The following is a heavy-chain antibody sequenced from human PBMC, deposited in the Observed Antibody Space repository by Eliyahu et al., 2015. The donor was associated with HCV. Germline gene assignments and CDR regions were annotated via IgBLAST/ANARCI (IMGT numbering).Heavy chain of an antibody. CDR1: GFXXSSXX. D-gene: IGHD2-15*01. Sequence: QVQLVESGGGVVQPGXSLRLSCAAXGFXXSSXXXHWVRQAPGKGLGWVAVISYDGSNKYYADSVKGRFTISRDNSKNTLYLQMNSLRAEDTAVYYCASDIGPTWLDATGGGMDVWGQGTTVTVSS. CDR2: ISYDGSNK. CDR3: ASDIGPTWLDATGGGMDV. V-gene: IGHV3-30-3*01. J-gene: IGHJ6*02.